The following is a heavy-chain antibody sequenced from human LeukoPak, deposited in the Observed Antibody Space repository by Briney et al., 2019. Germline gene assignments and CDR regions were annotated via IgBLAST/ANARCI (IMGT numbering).Heavy chain of an antibody. V-gene: IGHV4-59*11. Sequence: SETLSLTCTVSGGSISSHYWSWIRQPPGKGLEWIGCIYYSGSTNYNPSLKSRVTISVDTSKNQFSLKLSSVTAADTAVYYCARAQRWLQFDYWGQGTLVTVSS. J-gene: IGHJ4*02. CDR3: ARAQRWLQFDY. CDR1: GGSISSHY. D-gene: IGHD5-24*01. CDR2: IYYSGST.